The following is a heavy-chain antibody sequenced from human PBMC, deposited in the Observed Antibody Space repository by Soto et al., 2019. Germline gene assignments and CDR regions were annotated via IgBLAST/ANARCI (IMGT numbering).Heavy chain of an antibody. CDR3: ARALYRSGTYYAFDH. Sequence: QVPLVQSGAEVKKPGASVTVSCKTSGYTPTNYDIGWVRQAPGQGLEWMGWISAYNGNTNSAQKLQGRLTMTTDTSTRTAYMELRSLRSDDTAVYYCARALYRSGTYYAFDHWGQGNLVTVSS. CDR1: GYTPTNYD. J-gene: IGHJ4*02. V-gene: IGHV1-18*01. CDR2: ISAYNGNT. D-gene: IGHD1-26*01.